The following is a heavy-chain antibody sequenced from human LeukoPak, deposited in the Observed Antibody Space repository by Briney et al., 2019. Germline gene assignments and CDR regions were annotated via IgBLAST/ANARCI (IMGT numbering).Heavy chain of an antibody. D-gene: IGHD2-15*01. V-gene: IGHV4-59*01. CDR2: IYYSGST. CDR3: ARGRRYCSGGSCPVNWFDP. CDR1: GGSISSYY. Sequence: SETLSLTCTVSGGSISSYYWSWIRQPPGKGLEWIGYIYYSGSTNYNPSLKSRVTISVDTSKNQFSLKLSSVTAADTAVYYCARGRRYCSGGSCPVNWFDPWGQGTLVTVSS. J-gene: IGHJ5*02.